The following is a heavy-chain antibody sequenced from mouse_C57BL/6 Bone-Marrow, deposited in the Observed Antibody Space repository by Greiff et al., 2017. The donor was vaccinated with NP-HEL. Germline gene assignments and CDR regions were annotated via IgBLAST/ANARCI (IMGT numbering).Heavy chain of an antibody. CDR2: IYPYNGVS. D-gene: IGHD1-1*01. CDR3: ALITTVVARGYFDV. Sequence: EVQLVESGPELVKPGASVKISCKASGYSFTGYYMHWVKQSHGNILDWIGYIYPYNGVSSYNQKFKGKATLTVDKSSSTAYMELRSLTSEDSAVYYCALITTVVARGYFDVWGTGTTVTVSS. J-gene: IGHJ1*03. CDR1: GYSFTGYY. V-gene: IGHV1-31*01.